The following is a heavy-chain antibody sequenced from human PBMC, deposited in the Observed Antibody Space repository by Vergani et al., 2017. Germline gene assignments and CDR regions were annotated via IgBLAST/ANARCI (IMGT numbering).Heavy chain of an antibody. J-gene: IGHJ3*02. D-gene: IGHD6-13*01. Sequence: EVQLVESGGGLVKPGGSLRLSCAASGFTFSSYSMNWVRQAPGKGLEWVSSISSSSSTIYYADSVKGRFTISRDNAKNSLYLQMNSLRAEDTAVYYCARDLFSSSSWYLQGAFDIWDQGPMVIVSA. CDR2: ISSSSSTI. CDR3: ARDLFSSSSWYLQGAFDI. CDR1: GFTFSSYS. V-gene: IGHV3-21*01.